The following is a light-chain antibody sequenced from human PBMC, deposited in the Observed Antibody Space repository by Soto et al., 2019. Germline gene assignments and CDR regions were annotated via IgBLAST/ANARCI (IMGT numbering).Light chain of an antibody. Sequence: IVLTQSPGTLSLSPWERATLSCRASQSVSNNYLAWYQQKPGQAPRLLIYGASNRATGIPDRFSGSGSGTDFTLTISRLEPEDFAVYYCQQYGSSGTFGQGTKVE. CDR3: QQYGSSGT. CDR1: QSVSNNY. V-gene: IGKV3-20*01. J-gene: IGKJ1*01. CDR2: GAS.